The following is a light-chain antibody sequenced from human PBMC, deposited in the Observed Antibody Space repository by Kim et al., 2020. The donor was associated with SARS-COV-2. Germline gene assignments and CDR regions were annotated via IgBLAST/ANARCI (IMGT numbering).Light chain of an antibody. V-gene: IGLV3-21*01. CDR3: QVWDTDTDDYV. CDR2: YDS. Sequence: APGQTARITCGGNNIGGHSVHWYQQKPGQAPVLVIYYDSDRPSGIPERGSGSKAATTATLTISRGEAGDEADYYCQVWDTDTDDYVFGTGTKVTVL. CDR1: NIGGHS. J-gene: IGLJ1*01.